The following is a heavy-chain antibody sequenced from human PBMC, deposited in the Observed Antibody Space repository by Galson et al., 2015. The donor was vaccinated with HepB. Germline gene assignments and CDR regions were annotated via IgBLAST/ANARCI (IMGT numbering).Heavy chain of an antibody. Sequence: SLRLSCAASGFTFSDYYMSWIRQAPGKGLEWVSYISSSGSTIYYADSVKGRFTISRDNAKNSLYLQMNSLRAEDTAVYYCASEISGDSSGCPFDYWGQGTLFTVSS. CDR3: ASEISGDSSGCPFDY. CDR2: ISSSGSTI. CDR1: GFTFSDYY. D-gene: IGHD3-22*01. J-gene: IGHJ4*02. V-gene: IGHV3-11*01.